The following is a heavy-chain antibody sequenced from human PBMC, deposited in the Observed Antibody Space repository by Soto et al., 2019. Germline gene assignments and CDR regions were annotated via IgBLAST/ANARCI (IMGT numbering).Heavy chain of an antibody. CDR2: IYYSGST. D-gene: IGHD3-22*01. J-gene: IGHJ4*02. V-gene: IGHV4-59*08. Sequence: SETLSLTCTVSGGSISSYYWSWIRQPPGKGLERIGYIYYSGSTNYNPSLKSRVTISVDMSKNQFSLNLSSVTAADTAVYYCARLGGYYQALDYWGQGTLVTVSS. CDR3: ARLGGYYQALDY. CDR1: GGSISSYY.